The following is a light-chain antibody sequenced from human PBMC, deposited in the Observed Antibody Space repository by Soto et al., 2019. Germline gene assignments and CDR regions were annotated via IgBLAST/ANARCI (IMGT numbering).Light chain of an antibody. CDR3: QQCDDSPWT. V-gene: IGKV3-20*01. CDR1: QSVSSTY. J-gene: IGKJ1*01. CDR2: GAS. Sequence: EIVLTQSPGTLSLSPGERATLSCRASQSVSSTYLAWYQQKSGQAPRLLIHGASSRATGIPDRFSGSGSGTDFTLTIARLEPEDFAVYYCQQCDDSPWTFGQGTKVDIK.